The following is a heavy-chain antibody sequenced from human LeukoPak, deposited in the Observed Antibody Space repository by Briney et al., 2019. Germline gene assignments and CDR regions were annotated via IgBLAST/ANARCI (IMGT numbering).Heavy chain of an antibody. D-gene: IGHD6-13*01. CDR3: ASHRQQLAPFDP. CDR1: GYTFTSYA. Sequence: ASVKVSCKASGYTFTSYAMHWVRQAPGQRLEWMGWINAGNGNTKYSQKFQGRVTITRDTSASTAYMELSSLRPEDTAVYYCASHRQQLAPFDPWGQGTLVTVSS. V-gene: IGHV1-3*01. J-gene: IGHJ5*02. CDR2: INAGNGNT.